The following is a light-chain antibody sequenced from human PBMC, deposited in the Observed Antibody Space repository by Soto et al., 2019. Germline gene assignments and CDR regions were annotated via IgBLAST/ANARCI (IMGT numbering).Light chain of an antibody. CDR3: QEYVGVSGLT. J-gene: IGKJ4*01. Sequence: EIVLTQSPGTLSLSPGERATLSCRASQSVTSNYLAWYQQKPGQAPSLLIYGASIRATGIPDRFSGSGSGTDFTLTISRLEPEDFAVYYCQEYVGVSGLTFGGGPKVDIK. V-gene: IGKV3-20*01. CDR1: QSVTSNY. CDR2: GAS.